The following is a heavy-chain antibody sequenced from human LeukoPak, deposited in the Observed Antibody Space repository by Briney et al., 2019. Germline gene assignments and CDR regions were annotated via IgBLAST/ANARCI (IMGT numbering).Heavy chain of an antibody. V-gene: IGHV4-61*02. D-gene: IGHD2-15*01. CDR2: IYTSGST. J-gene: IGHJ4*02. Sequence: SETLSLTCTVSGGSISSGSYYWSWIRQPAGKGLEWIGRIYTSGSTNYNPSLKSRVTISVDTSKNQFSLKLTSVTAADTAVYYCTRDVPRSAGYPDNWGQGTLVTVSS. CDR1: GGSISSGSYY. CDR3: TRDVPRSAGYPDN.